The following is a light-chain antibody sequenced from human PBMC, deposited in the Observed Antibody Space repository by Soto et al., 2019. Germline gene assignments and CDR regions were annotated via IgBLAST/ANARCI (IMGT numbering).Light chain of an antibody. J-gene: IGLJ1*01. CDR1: SSDVGSYTY. CDR2: EVN. V-gene: IGLV2-14*01. Sequence: SVLTQPASVSGSPRQSITISCTGASSDVGSYTYVSWYQHHPGKAPKLMIYEVNNRPSGVSNRFSGSKSGNTASLTISGLQAEDEADYYCSSYTSSSTLYVFGTGTKVTVL. CDR3: SSYTSSSTLYV.